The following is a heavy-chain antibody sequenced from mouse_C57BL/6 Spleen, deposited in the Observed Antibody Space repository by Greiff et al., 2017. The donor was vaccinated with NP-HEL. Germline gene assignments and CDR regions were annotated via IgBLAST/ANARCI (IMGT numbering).Heavy chain of an antibody. Sequence: VNVVESGAELVKPGASVKISCKASGYAFSSYWMNWVKQRPGKGLEWIGQIYPGDGDTNYNGKFKGKATLTADKSSSTAYMQLSSLTSEDSAVYFCARGPTVVARYFDYWGQGTTLTVSS. CDR2: IYPGDGDT. J-gene: IGHJ2*01. D-gene: IGHD1-1*01. V-gene: IGHV1-80*01. CDR3: ARGPTVVARYFDY. CDR1: GYAFSSYW.